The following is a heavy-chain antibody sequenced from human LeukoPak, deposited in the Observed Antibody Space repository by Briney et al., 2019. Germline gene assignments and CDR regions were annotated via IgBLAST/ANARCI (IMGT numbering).Heavy chain of an antibody. CDR2: IWYDGSNK. D-gene: IGHD4-17*01. J-gene: IGHJ4*02. CDR3: ASCRLNDYGDYDAFDY. Sequence: GGSLRLSCAASGFTFSSYGMHWVRQAPGKGLEWVAVIWYDGSNKYYADSVKGRFTISRDNSRNTLYLQMNSLRAEDTAVYYCASCRLNDYGDYDAFDYWGQGTLVTVYS. CDR1: GFTFSSYG. V-gene: IGHV3-33*01.